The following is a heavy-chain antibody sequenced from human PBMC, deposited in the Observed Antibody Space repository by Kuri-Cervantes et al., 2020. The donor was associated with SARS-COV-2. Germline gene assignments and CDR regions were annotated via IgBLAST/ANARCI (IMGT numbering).Heavy chain of an antibody. CDR2: IYTSGST. CDR1: GGSISSGSYY. D-gene: IGHD3-10*01. V-gene: IGHV4-61*09. J-gene: IGHJ5*02. CDR3: ARDKLWFRELTNWFDP. Sequence: SETLSLTCTVSGGSISSGSYYWSWIRQPAGKGLEWIGHIYTSGSTNYNPSLKSRVTISVDTSKNQFSLKLSSVTAADTAVYYCARDKLWFRELTNWFDPWGQGTLVTVSS.